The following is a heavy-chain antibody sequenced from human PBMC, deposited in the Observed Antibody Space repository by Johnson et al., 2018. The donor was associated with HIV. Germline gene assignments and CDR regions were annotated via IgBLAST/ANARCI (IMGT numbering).Heavy chain of an antibody. D-gene: IGHD3-22*01. CDR1: GLSVSSYY. CDR3: AKGHSSGYPKDAFDM. Sequence: VQLVESGGGLVQPGGSLRLSCAASGLSVSSYYMSWVRQAPGKGLEWVSVIYSGGNTYYADSVKGRFTISRDNSKNTLYLQMNSLRAEDTAVYYCAKGHSSGYPKDAFDMWGQGTMVIVSS. J-gene: IGHJ3*02. CDR2: IYSGGNT. V-gene: IGHV3-66*02.